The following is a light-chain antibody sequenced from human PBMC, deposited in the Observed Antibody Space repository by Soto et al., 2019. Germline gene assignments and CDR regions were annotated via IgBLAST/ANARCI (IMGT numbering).Light chain of an antibody. CDR3: QHYNNWPYT. J-gene: IGKJ2*01. V-gene: IGKV3-15*01. CDR2: RAS. CDR1: QSVSTK. Sequence: EIVMTQSPATLSVSPGERATLSCWASQSVSTKLAWFQQKPGQAPRLLIYRASTRATGIPARFSGSGSGTEFTLTISSLQSEDFAVYYCQHYNNWPYTFGQGTKLEIK.